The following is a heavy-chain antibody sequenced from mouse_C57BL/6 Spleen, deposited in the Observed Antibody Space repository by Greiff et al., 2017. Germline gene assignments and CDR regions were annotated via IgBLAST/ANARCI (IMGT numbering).Heavy chain of an antibody. CDR2: ISNGGGST. Sequence: EVQGVESGGGLVQPGGSLKLSCAASGFTFSDYYMYWVRQTPEKRLEWVAYISNGGGSTYYPDTVKGRFTISRDNAKNTLYLQMSRLKSEDTAMYYCARGDSSGYFDYWGQGTTLTVSS. V-gene: IGHV5-12*01. D-gene: IGHD3-2*02. CDR3: ARGDSSGYFDY. J-gene: IGHJ2*01. CDR1: GFTFSDYY.